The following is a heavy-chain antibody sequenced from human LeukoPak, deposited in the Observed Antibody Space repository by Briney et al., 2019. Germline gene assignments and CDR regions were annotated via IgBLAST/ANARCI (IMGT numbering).Heavy chain of an antibody. D-gene: IGHD2-2*02. CDR1: GGSISSSSYY. V-gene: IGHV4-39*07. CDR2: IYYSGST. Sequence: ASETLSLTCTVSGGSISSSSYYWGWIRQPPGKGLEWFGSIYYSGSTYYNPSLKSRVTISVDTSKNQFSLKLSSVTAADPAVYYCARDLGYCSSTSCYTGWFDPWGQGTLVTVSS. CDR3: ARDLGYCSSTSCYTGWFDP. J-gene: IGHJ5*02.